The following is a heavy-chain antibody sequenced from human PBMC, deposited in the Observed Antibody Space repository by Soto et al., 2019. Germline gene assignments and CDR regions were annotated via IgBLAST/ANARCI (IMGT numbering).Heavy chain of an antibody. CDR3: ARVGVDSPFDY. V-gene: IGHV4-59*01. Sequence: QVQLQESGPGLVKPSETLSLTCTVSGGSISSYYWSWIRQPPGKGLEWIGYIYYSGSTNYNPSLKSRVTISVDTSKNQFSLKLSSVTAADTAVYYCARVGVDSPFDYWGQGTLVTVSS. CDR2: IYYSGST. J-gene: IGHJ4*02. CDR1: GGSISSYY. D-gene: IGHD3-3*01.